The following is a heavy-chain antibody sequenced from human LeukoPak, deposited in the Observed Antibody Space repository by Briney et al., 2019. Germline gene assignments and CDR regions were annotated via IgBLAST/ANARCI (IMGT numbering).Heavy chain of an antibody. CDR2: IYYSGST. J-gene: IGHJ3*02. CDR3: ASSYKELRDAFDI. Sequence: SETLSLPCTVSAGSISSSSYDWGWIRQRPGKGLEWIGSIYYSGSTYYNPSLKSRVTISVDTSKNQFSLKLSSVTAADTAVYYCASSYKELRDAFDIWGQGTMVTVSS. V-gene: IGHV4-39*07. D-gene: IGHD1-26*01. CDR1: AGSISSSSYD.